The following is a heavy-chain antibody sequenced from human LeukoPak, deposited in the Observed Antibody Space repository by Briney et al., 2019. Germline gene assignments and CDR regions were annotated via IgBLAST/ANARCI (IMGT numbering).Heavy chain of an antibody. CDR2: ISYSGNT. J-gene: IGHJ4*02. D-gene: IGHD7-27*01. Sequence: PSETLSLTCAVSGGSTSSGSYFWAWIRQPPGKGLEWIGSISYSGNTYYNPSLKSRITISVDTSKNQFSLKLTSVTAADTAMYYCARHPKWGPSPTNFDYWGQGTLVTVSS. V-gene: IGHV4-39*01. CDR3: ARHPKWGPSPTNFDY. CDR1: GGSTSSGSYF.